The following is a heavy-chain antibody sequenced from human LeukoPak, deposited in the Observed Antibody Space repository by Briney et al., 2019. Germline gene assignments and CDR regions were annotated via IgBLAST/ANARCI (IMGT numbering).Heavy chain of an antibody. CDR2: IRQDGIDK. Sequence: GGSLRLSCAASGFTFSTYWMSWVRQAPGKAREWVANIRQDGIDKYYVDSVKGRFTISRDNAQNSLYLQMNSLRAEDTAVYYCVREDIGEIAAAKSHFDYWGQGTLVTVSS. V-gene: IGHV3-7*01. D-gene: IGHD6-13*01. CDR1: GFTFSTYW. J-gene: IGHJ4*02. CDR3: VREDIGEIAAAKSHFDY.